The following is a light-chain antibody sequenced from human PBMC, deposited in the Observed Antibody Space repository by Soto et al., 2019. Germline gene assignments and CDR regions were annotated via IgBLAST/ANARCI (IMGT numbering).Light chain of an antibody. CDR2: DAS. Sequence: AIRMTQSPSSLSASTGDRVTITCRASQDISSFLAWYQQKPGKAPKLLIYDASSLESGVPSRFSGSGSGTDFTLTINNLQPDDLATYYCQQYGTYLLTFGQGTRLEI. CDR3: QQYGTYLLT. V-gene: IGKV1-8*01. CDR1: QDISSF. J-gene: IGKJ5*01.